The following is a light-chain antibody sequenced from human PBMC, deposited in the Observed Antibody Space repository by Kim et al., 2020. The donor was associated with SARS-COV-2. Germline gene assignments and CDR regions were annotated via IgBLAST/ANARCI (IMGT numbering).Light chain of an antibody. Sequence: SPADRAPPSCRASQSVRSGYLAWYQQKPGQAPRLLIYDASSRATGIPDRFSGSGSGTDFTLTISRLEPEDFAVYYCQQYTGSPITFGQGTRLEIK. J-gene: IGKJ5*01. CDR2: DAS. CDR3: QQYTGSPIT. V-gene: IGKV3-20*01. CDR1: QSVRSGY.